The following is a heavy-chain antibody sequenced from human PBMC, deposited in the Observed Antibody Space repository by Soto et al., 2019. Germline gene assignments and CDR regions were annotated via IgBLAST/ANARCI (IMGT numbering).Heavy chain of an antibody. Sequence: QVQLVQSGAEVKKPGSSVKVSCKASGGSLSNYGISWVQQAPGQGLEWMGGIIPVFGTANYAQKFQGRVTITADESTSIVYMDVTSLRSEDTAVYYCARGDATKIVVTTYYGMDVWGQGTTVTVSS. CDR1: GGSLSNYG. CDR2: IIPVFGTA. CDR3: ARGDATKIVVTTYYGMDV. V-gene: IGHV1-69*12. D-gene: IGHD4-17*01. J-gene: IGHJ6*02.